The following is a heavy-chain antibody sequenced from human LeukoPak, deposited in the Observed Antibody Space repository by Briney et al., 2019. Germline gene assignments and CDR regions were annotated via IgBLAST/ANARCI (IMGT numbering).Heavy chain of an antibody. J-gene: IGHJ4*02. CDR1: GFTLSAHG. Sequence: PEGSLRLSCAASGFTLSAHGMHWVRQAPGKGLEWVSYISASGKTTYYAGSVKGRFTISRDSAKNSLYLQMNSLRDEDTAVYYCAKDRRSSGSGSYFLFDYWGQGTLVTVSS. D-gene: IGHD3-10*01. CDR3: AKDRRSSGSGSYFLFDY. V-gene: IGHV3-48*02. CDR2: ISASGKTT.